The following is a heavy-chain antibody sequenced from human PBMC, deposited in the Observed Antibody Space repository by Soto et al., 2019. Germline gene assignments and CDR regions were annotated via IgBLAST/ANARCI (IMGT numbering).Heavy chain of an antibody. J-gene: IGHJ3*01. CDR3: VREGRGSFDF. CDR2: IGGRGNSA. V-gene: IGHV3-23*01. CDR1: GFSFTNYA. D-gene: IGHD5-12*01. Sequence: GGSLRLSCAASGFSFTNYAMNWVRQAPGKGLEWVSVIGGRGNSAYYADSVQGRFTISRDNSKNTLSLQMSSLTADDTAIYYCVREGRGSFDFWGRGTMVT.